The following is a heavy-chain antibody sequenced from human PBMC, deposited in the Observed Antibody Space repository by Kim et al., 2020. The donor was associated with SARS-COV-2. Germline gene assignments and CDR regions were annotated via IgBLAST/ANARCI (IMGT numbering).Heavy chain of an antibody. J-gene: IGHJ4*02. D-gene: IGHD3-9*01. CDR3: ATGSTNDYDILTGYYENY. CDR1: GFTFSSYS. CDR2: ISSSSSTI. V-gene: IGHV3-48*04. Sequence: GGSLRLSCAASGFTFSSYSMNWVRQAPGKGLEWVSYISSSSSTIYYADSVKGRFTISRDNAKNSLYLQMNSLRAEDTAVYYCATGSTNDYDILTGYYENYWGQGTLVTVSS.